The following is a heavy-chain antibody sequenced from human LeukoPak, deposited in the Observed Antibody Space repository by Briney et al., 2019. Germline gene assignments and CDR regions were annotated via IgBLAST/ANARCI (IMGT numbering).Heavy chain of an antibody. V-gene: IGHV4-34*01. D-gene: IGHD1-26*01. CDR2: VNHSGST. J-gene: IGHJ3*02. Sequence: PSETLSLTCAVYGESFSGYYWSWIRQPPGKGLEWIGEVNHSGSTNYNPSLKSRVTISVDTSKNQFSLKLTSVTAEDTAVYYCARKGPVGAFDIWGQGTMVTVSS. CDR1: GESFSGYY. CDR3: ARKGPVGAFDI.